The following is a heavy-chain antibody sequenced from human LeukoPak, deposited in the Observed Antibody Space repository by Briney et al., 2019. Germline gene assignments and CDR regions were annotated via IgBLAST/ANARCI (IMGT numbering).Heavy chain of an antibody. CDR3: ARDQGMYCSSTSCDILTGYRPYNWFDP. Sequence: GSSVKVSCKASGGTFSGYAISWVRQAPGQGLEWMGGIIPIFGTANYAQKFQGRVTITADKSTSTAYMELSSLRSEDTAVYYCARDQGMYCSSTSCDILTGYRPYNWFDPWGQGTLVTVSS. J-gene: IGHJ5*02. CDR1: GGTFSGYA. D-gene: IGHD2-2*02. CDR2: IIPIFGTA. V-gene: IGHV1-69*06.